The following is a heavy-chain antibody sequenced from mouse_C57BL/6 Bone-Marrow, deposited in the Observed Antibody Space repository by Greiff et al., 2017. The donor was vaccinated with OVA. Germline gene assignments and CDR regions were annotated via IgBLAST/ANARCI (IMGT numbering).Heavy chain of an antibody. V-gene: IGHV1-82*01. CDR3: ATPYYYGSSYY. Sequence: VKLQESGPELVKPGASVKISCKASGYAFSSSWMNWVKQRPGKGLEWIGRIYPGDGDTNYNGKFKGKATLTADKSSSTAYMQLSSLTSEDSAVYFCATPYYYGSSYYWGQGTTLTVSS. D-gene: IGHD1-1*01. J-gene: IGHJ2*01. CDR1: GYAFSSSW. CDR2: IYPGDGDT.